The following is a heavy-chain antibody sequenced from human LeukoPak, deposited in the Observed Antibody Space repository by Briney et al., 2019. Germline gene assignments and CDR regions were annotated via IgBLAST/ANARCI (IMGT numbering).Heavy chain of an antibody. J-gene: IGHJ2*01. D-gene: IGHD1-20*01. CDR1: GGSISTKSYY. Sequence: PSETLSLTCTVSGGSISTKSYYWGWIRQPPGKGLEWIGTFFYSGNTYYNPSLKSRVTISVDTSKNQFSLRLSSVTAADTAVYYCARAPSITGKDWYFDLWGRGTLVTVSS. V-gene: IGHV4-39*07. CDR3: ARAPSITGKDWYFDL. CDR2: FFYSGNT.